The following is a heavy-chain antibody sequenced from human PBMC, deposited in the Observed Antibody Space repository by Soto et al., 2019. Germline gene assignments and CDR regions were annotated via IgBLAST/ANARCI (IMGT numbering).Heavy chain of an antibody. J-gene: IGHJ4*02. Sequence: GGSLRLSCAASGFNFSDYYMGWIRQAPGKGLEWVSAISGSGGSTYYADSVKGRFTISRDNSKNTLYLQMNSLRAEDTAVYYCAKSFSAIPMVRGAYFDYWGQGTLVTVSS. CDR2: ISGSGGST. CDR3: AKSFSAIPMVRGAYFDY. CDR1: GFNFSDYY. D-gene: IGHD3-10*01. V-gene: IGHV3-23*01.